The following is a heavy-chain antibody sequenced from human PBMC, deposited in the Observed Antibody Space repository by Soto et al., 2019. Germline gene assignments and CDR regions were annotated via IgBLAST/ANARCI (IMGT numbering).Heavy chain of an antibody. CDR3: ARDLGGGPPVYYGMDV. CDR2: IWYDGSNK. V-gene: IGHV3-33*01. J-gene: IGHJ6*02. Sequence: PGGSLRLSCAGSGLTFSRCDMHWVRQAPGKGLEWVAVIWYDGSNKYYADSVKGRFTISRDNSKNTLYLQMNSLRAEDTAVYYCARDLGGGPPVYYGMDVWGQGTTVTVSS. D-gene: IGHD3-16*01. CDR1: GLTFSRCD.